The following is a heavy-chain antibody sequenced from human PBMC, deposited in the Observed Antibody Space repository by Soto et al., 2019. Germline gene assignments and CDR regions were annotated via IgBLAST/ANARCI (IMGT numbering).Heavy chain of an antibody. CDR3: AYNWMTPAYYYGMDV. J-gene: IGHJ6*02. Sequence: GGSLRLSCAASGFTFSNAWMNWVRQAPGKGLEWVGRIKSKTDGGTTDYAAPVKGRFTISRDDSKNTLYLQMNSLKTEDTAVYYCAYNWMTPAYYYGMDVWGQGTTVTVSS. V-gene: IGHV3-15*07. CDR2: IKSKTDGGTT. CDR1: GFTFSNAW. D-gene: IGHD1-20*01.